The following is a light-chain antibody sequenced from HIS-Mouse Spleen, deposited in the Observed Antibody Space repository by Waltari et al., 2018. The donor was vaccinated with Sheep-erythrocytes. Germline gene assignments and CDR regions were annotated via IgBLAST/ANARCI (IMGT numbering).Light chain of an antibody. CDR3: MQGTHWLYT. CDR2: LGS. V-gene: IGKV2-28*01. CDR1: QILLHSNGYNY. Sequence: DIVMTQSPLSLPVTPGEPASISCRSSQILLHSNGYNYLDWYLQKPGQSPQLLIYLGSNRASGVPDRFSGSGSGTDFTLKISRVEAEDVGVYYCMQGTHWLYTFGQGTKLEIK. J-gene: IGKJ2*01.